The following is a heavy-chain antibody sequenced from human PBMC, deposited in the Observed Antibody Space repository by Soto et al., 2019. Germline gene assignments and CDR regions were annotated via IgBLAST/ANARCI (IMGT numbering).Heavy chain of an antibody. CDR3: ARHPGGTTLYYHGMDV. V-gene: IGHV3-30-3*01. J-gene: IGHJ6*02. CDR1: GFTFSSYA. D-gene: IGHD1-7*01. CDR2: ISYDGSNK. Sequence: QVQLVESGGGVVQPGRSLRLSCAASGFTFSSYAMHWVRQAPGKGLEWVALISYDGSNKYYADSVKGRFTISRDNSKNTLYLQMNSLRPEDTAVYHCARHPGGTTLYYHGMDVWGQGTTVTVSS.